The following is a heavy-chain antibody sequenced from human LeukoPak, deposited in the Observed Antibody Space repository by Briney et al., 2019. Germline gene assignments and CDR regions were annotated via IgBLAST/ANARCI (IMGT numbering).Heavy chain of an antibody. V-gene: IGHV3-74*01. CDR3: AANHPFDP. D-gene: IGHD1-14*01. CDR1: GFSFSDFW. J-gene: IGHJ5*02. Sequence: PGGSLRLSCTASGFSFSDFWMHWVRQAPGKGLVWVSRIRGDGYDSNYADSVKGRFTISRDNAQNTLYLQMNSLRADDTAVYYCAANHPFDPWGQGTLVTVSS. CDR2: IRGDGYDS.